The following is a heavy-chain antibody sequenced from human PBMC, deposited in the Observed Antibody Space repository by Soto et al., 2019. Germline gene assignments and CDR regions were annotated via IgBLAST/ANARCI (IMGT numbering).Heavy chain of an antibody. CDR3: AKSLTGYCSGGSCYMNWFDP. Sequence: PGGSLRLSCAASGFTFSSYAMSWVRQAPGKGLEWVSAISGSGGSTYYADSVKGRFTISRDNSKNTLYLQMNSLRAEDTAVYYCAKSLTGYCSGGSCYMNWFDPWGQGTLVTVSS. J-gene: IGHJ5*02. CDR1: GFTFSSYA. V-gene: IGHV3-23*01. CDR2: ISGSGGST. D-gene: IGHD2-15*01.